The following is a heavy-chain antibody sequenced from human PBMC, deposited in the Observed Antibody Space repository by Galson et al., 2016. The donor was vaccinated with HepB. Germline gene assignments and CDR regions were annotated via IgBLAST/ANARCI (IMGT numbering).Heavy chain of an antibody. V-gene: IGHV3-30*04. CDR1: GFTFSTYA. CDR2: ISYDGSKK. CDR3: ARDIYGPTYFYYYGLDV. J-gene: IGHJ6*04. D-gene: IGHD2/OR15-2a*01. Sequence: SLRLSCAASGFTFSTYAMNWVRQAPGKGLEWVALISYDGSKKHYADSVKGRFTISRDNSKNTLYLQMNSLRAEDTAVYYCARDIYGPTYFYYYGLDVWGEGTTVTVSA.